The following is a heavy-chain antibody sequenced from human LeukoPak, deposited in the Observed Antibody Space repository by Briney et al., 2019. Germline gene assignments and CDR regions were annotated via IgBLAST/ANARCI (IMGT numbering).Heavy chain of an antibody. Sequence: KPSDTLSLTCTVSGHSLTSGYWIWLRQPPGKGLEWIGYIYDSGITDYNPPLKSRLTRSVDTSNNQFSLNLSSVTGADRAVYYCAGRGHRYSRDWGQGILVTVSS. J-gene: IGHJ1*01. CDR2: IYDSGIT. CDR1: GHSLTSGY. V-gene: IGHV4-4*09. CDR3: AGRGHRYSRD.